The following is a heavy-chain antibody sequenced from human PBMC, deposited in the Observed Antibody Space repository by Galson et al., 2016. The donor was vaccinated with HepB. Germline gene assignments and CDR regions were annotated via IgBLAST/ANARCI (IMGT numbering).Heavy chain of an antibody. V-gene: IGHV3-13*01. CDR3: VRGAARPGDWYFDL. CDR1: GFTFSXXX. Sequence: SLRLSCAASGFTFSXXXMHXXXQAXXXGLXXVSXXXTAXXXYXXGSVXGRFTLSRENAKNSLYLQMNSLRAGDTADYYCVRGAARPGDWYFDLWGRGTLVTVSS. D-gene: IGHD6-6*01. J-gene: IGHJ2*01. CDR2: XXTAXXX.